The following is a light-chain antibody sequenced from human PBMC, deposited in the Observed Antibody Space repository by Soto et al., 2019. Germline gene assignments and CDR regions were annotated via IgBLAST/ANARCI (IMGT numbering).Light chain of an antibody. CDR1: QPVGTW. J-gene: IGKJ3*01. V-gene: IGKV1D-16*01. CDR2: AAS. CDR3: LQYNSYPPT. Sequence: IQMTQSPSSLSASVGDRVTITCRASQPVGTWVAWYQQKGERAPRPLMYAASTLETGVPSRFSGSASGTDFTLTISSLQPEDFATYYCLQYNSYPPTFGPGTTVDFK.